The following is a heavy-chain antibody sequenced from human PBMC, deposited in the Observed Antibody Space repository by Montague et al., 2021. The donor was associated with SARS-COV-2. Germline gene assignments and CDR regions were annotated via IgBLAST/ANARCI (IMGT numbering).Heavy chain of an antibody. CDR2: NYLHGNA. J-gene: IGHJ4*02. V-gene: IGHV4-38-2*02. CDR1: GYFIGTGYY. D-gene: IGHD2-21*02. CDR3: ARGRVTRAGFDY. Sequence: SETLSLTCSVSGYFIGTGYYWGWIWQSPGKGLEWIGSNYLHGNAYYNPSLNSRVTISLDTSNNQFSLRLTSVTTSDTAVYYYARGRVTRAGFDYWGQGIRVIVSS.